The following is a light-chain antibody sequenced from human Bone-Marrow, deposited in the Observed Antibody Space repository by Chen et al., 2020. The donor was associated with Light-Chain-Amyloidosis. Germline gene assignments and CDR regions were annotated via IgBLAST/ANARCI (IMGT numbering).Light chain of an antibody. CDR1: DIASKS. CDR2: YDT. J-gene: IGLJ2*01. Sequence: SYVLTQPPSVSVAPGKTATISCGGNDIASKSVHWYQQKPGQAPVLVIFYDTDRPSGIPERFCGSNSGNTATLTIGRVEAGDEADDYCQVWDRGNNQGVFGGGTKLTVL. V-gene: IGLV3-21*04. CDR3: QVWDRGNNQGV.